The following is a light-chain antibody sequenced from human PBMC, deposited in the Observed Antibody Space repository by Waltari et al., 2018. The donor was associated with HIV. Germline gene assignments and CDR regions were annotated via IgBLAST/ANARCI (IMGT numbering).Light chain of an antibody. J-gene: IGKJ1*01. CDR2: GAS. V-gene: IGKV3-15*01. CDR3: QQYNNWPPWT. Sequence: EIVMTQSPATLSVSPGERATLSCRASQTLSSNLAWYQQKPGQAPRLLIYGASTRATGIPARFSGSGSGTDFTLTISSLQSEDFAVYYCQQYNNWPPWTFGQGTKVEIK. CDR1: QTLSSN.